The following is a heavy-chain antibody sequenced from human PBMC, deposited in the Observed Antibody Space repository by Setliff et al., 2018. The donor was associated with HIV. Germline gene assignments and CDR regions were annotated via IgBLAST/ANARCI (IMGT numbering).Heavy chain of an antibody. D-gene: IGHD6-19*01. CDR3: AKVWQWLVPYDAFDI. CDR1: GYTFTTYG. CDR2: MNPNSGNT. J-gene: IGHJ3*02. V-gene: IGHV1-8*02. Sequence: GASVKVSCKASGYTFTTYGLSWVRQATGQGLEWMGWMNPNSGNTGYAQKFQGRVTMTRTTSISTAYMELSSLRAEDTAVYYCAKVWQWLVPYDAFDIWGQGTMVTVSS.